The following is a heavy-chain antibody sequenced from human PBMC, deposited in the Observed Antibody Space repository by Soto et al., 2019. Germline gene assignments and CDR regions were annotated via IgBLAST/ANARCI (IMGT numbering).Heavy chain of an antibody. D-gene: IGHD2-15*01. CDR1: GYTSTYNF. V-gene: IGHV1-46*01. J-gene: IGHJ4*02. CDR2: INPSGGTT. Sequence: GASVKVSCKASGYTSTYNFMHWVRQAPGQGLEWMGIINPSGGTTRAAQKFQGRVTMTRDTSTSTVYMELSSLRSEDTAVYYCARGSHIAVDHYKKYYFDYWGQGTLVTVSS. CDR3: ARGSHIAVDHYKKYYFDY.